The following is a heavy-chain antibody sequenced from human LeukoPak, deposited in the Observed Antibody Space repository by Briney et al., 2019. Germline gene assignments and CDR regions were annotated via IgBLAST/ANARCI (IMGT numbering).Heavy chain of an antibody. V-gene: IGHV3-7*01. J-gene: IGHJ4*02. CDR3: ARLTPRGYFDY. Sequence: PGGSLRLSCAASGFTFSSYWMSWVRQAPGKGLEWVANIKQDGSEKYYVDSVKGRFTVSRDNAKNSLYLQMNSLRAEDTAVYYCARLTPRGYFDYWGQGTLVTVSS. D-gene: IGHD5-12*01. CDR2: IKQDGSEK. CDR1: GFTFSSYW.